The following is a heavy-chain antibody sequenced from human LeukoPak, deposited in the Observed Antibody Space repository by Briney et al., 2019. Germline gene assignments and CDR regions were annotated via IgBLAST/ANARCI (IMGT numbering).Heavy chain of an antibody. D-gene: IGHD2-15*01. Sequence: PSQTLSLTCTVSGGSISSGDYYWSWIRQPPGKGLEWIGYIYYSGSTYYNPSLKSRVTISVDTSKNQFSLKLSSVTAADTAVYYCAKQLGYCSDGSCYFPYWGQGTLVTVSS. V-gene: IGHV4-30-4*01. CDR1: GGSISSGDYY. CDR2: IYYSGST. CDR3: AKQLGYCSDGSCYFPY. J-gene: IGHJ4*02.